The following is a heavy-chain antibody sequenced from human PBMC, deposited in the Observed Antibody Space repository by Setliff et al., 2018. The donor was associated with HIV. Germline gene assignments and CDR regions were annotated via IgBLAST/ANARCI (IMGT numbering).Heavy chain of an antibody. V-gene: IGHV3-21*01. CDR3: ARGYYDSSGYYNALL. Sequence: PGGSLRLSCAASGFTFSSYSMNWVRQAPGKWLEWVSSISSSSSYIFYADSVKGRFTISRDNAKNSLYLQMSSLRAEDTAVYYCARGYYDSSGYYNALLWGQGTLVTVS. CDR1: GFTFSSYS. CDR2: ISSSSSYI. J-gene: IGHJ4*02. D-gene: IGHD3-22*01.